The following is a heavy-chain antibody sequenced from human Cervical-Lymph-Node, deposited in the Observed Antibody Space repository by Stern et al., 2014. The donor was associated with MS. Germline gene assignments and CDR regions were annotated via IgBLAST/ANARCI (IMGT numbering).Heavy chain of an antibody. Sequence: QVQLVQSGAEVTKPGYSVTVSCKASGGTFSKFPSSWVRQAPGQGLEWMGGIFPVFGTPTYAQEFRGRVTITADVSTSTVYMELSSLRSDDTAVYYCALSSETSDRWYSLGYDLWGQGTLVTVSS. CDR1: GGTFSKFP. CDR3: ALSSETSDRWYSLGYDL. V-gene: IGHV1-69*01. CDR2: IFPVFGTP. D-gene: IGHD6-13*01. J-gene: IGHJ5*02.